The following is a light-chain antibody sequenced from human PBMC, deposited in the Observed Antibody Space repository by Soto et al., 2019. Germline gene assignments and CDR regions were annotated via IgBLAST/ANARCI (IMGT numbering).Light chain of an antibody. V-gene: IGKV3-20*01. CDR1: QSVSSSY. Sequence: VLTQSPGTLSVSPGEIATLSFRSSQSVSSSYLAWYQQKPGQAPRLLIYGASSRATGIPDRFSGSGSGTDFTLTISRLEPEDFAVYYCQQYGSSPWTFGQGTKVDIK. J-gene: IGKJ1*01. CDR2: GAS. CDR3: QQYGSSPWT.